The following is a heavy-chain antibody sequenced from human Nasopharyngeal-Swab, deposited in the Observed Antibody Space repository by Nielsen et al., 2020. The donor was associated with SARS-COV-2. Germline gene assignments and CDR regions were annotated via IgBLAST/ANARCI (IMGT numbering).Heavy chain of an antibody. CDR1: GFTFSSYA. CDR2: ISYDGSNK. CDR3: ARSYSSSWYGDYYMDV. V-gene: IGHV3-30-3*01. J-gene: IGHJ6*03. D-gene: IGHD6-13*01. Sequence: GESLKISCAASGFTFSSYAMHWVRQAPGKGLEWVAVISYDGSNKYYADSVKGRFTISSDNSKNTLYLQMNSLRAEDTAVYYCARSYSSSWYGDYYMDVWGKGTTVTVSS.